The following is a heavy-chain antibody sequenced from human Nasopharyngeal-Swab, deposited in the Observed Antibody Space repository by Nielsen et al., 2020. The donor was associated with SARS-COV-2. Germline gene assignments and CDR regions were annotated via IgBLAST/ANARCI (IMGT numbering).Heavy chain of an antibody. Sequence: GSLRLSCAVYGGSFSGYYWSWIRQPPGKGLEWIGEINHNGSTNYNPSLKSRVTISVDTSKNQFSLKLTSVTAADTAVYYCAREGVVTAIPHDSWGQGTLVTVSS. CDR3: AREGVVTAIPHDS. CDR2: INHNGST. V-gene: IGHV4-34*01. D-gene: IGHD2-21*02. CDR1: GGSFSGYY. J-gene: IGHJ4*02.